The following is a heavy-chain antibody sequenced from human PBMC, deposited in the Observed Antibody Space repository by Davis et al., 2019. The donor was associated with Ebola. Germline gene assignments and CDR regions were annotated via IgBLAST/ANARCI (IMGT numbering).Heavy chain of an antibody. D-gene: IGHD5-24*01. CDR2: LSYDGNIE. Sequence: GESLKISCAASGFTFTSYGMHWVRQAPGKGLEWVAVLSYDGNIEYYADSVKGRFTISRDNSKNILYLQMNSLRADDTAVYFCGRDLNGYNNIDYWGQGALVTVSS. J-gene: IGHJ4*02. CDR1: GFTFTSYG. CDR3: GRDLNGYNNIDY. V-gene: IGHV3-30*03.